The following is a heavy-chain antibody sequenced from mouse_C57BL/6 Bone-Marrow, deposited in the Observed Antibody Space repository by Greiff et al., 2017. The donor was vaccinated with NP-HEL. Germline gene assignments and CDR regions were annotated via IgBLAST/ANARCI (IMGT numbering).Heavy chain of an antibody. CDR1: GFTFSSYT. D-gene: IGHD1-1*01. Sequence: EVQRVESGGGLVKPGGSLKLSCAASGFTFSSYTMSWVRQTPGKRLEWVATISGGGGNTYYPDSVKGRFTISRDNATNTLYLQMSSLRSEDTALYYCARHIAYYYCSSFPYYFDYGGQGTTPTVSA. CDR3: ARHIAYYYCSSFPYYFDY. J-gene: IGHJ2*01. CDR2: ISGGGGNT. V-gene: IGHV5-9*01.